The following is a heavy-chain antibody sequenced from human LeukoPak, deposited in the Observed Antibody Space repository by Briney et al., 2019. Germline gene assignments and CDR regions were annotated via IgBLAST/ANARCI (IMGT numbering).Heavy chain of an antibody. CDR2: ISSSGSTI. J-gene: IGHJ6*02. CDR3: ARRSQTQIQLWLGQNGMDV. D-gene: IGHD5-18*01. CDR1: GFTFSDYY. Sequence: GGSLRLSCAASGFTFSDYYMSWIRQAPGKGLEWVSHISSSGSTIYYADSVKGRFTISRDNAKNSLYLQMNSLRAEDTAVYYCARRSQTQIQLWLGQNGMDVWGQGTTVTVSS. V-gene: IGHV3-11*01.